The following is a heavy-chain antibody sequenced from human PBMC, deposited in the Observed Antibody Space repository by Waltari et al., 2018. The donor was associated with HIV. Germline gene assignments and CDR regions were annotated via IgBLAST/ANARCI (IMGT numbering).Heavy chain of an antibody. CDR1: GGSISSSSYY. Sequence: QLQLQESGPGLVKPSETLSLTCTVSGGSISSSSYYWGWIRQPPGKGLEWIGSIYYSGNTYFNPSLKSRVTISVDTSNDQFSRKLSSVTAADTAVYYCALIVVVPAAKLNWFDPWGQGTLVTVSS. CDR2: IYYSGNT. V-gene: IGHV4-39*01. CDR3: ALIVVVPAAKLNWFDP. J-gene: IGHJ5*02. D-gene: IGHD2-2*01.